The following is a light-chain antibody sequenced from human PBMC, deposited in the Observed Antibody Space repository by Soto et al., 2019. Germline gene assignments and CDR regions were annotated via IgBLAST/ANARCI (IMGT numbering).Light chain of an antibody. V-gene: IGKV3-15*01. CDR2: GAS. J-gene: IGKJ5*01. Sequence: EIVLAQSPGTLSLSPVERATLSCRASQSVSSNLAWYQQKPGQAPRLLIYGASTRASGVPAKFSGSGSGTHFTLTISSLQPEDFATYYCQQANTFPLTFGQGTRLEIK. CDR1: QSVSSN. CDR3: QQANTFPLT.